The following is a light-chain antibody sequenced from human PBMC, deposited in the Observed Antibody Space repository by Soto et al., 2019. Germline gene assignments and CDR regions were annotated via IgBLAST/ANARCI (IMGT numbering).Light chain of an antibody. Sequence: QSVLTQSPSASGTPGQRVTISCSGSRSNIGRNFAYWYQHVPGTAPRLLIQRNNERPSGVPDRFSGSKSGTSVSLAISGLRSEDEATYDCAAWDDTLDAQVFGGGTKLTVL. J-gene: IGLJ3*02. CDR1: RSNIGRNF. CDR2: RNN. V-gene: IGLV1-47*01. CDR3: AAWDDTLDAQV.